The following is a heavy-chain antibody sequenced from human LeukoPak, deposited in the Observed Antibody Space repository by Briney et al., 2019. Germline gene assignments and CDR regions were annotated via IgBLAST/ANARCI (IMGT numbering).Heavy chain of an antibody. CDR1: GGTFSSYA. CDR3: ATLKQQLALDY. D-gene: IGHD6-13*01. J-gene: IGHJ4*02. Sequence: GASVKVSCKASGGTFSSYAISWVRQAPGQGLEWMGGIIPIFGTANYAQKFQGRVTITADESTSTAYMELSSLRSEDTAVYYCATLKQQLALDYWGQGTLVTVSS. CDR2: IIPIFGTA. V-gene: IGHV1-69*13.